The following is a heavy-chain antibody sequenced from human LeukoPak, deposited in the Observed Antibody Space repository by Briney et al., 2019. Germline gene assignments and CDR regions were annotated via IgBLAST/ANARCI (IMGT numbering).Heavy chain of an antibody. CDR1: GGSISSGGYY. J-gene: IGHJ4*02. Sequence: SETLSLTCTVSGGSISSGGYYWSWIRQHPGKGLEWIGYIYYSGSTYYNPSLKSRVTISVDTSKNQFSLKLSSVTAADTAVYYCASLSSLARYVHYWGQGTLVTVSS. CDR3: ASLSSLARYVHY. D-gene: IGHD6-6*01. V-gene: IGHV4-31*03. CDR2: IYYSGST.